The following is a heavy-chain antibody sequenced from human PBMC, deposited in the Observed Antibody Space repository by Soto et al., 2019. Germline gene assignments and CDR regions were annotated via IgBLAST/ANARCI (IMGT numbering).Heavy chain of an antibody. CDR2: ISGDGINT. CDR3: ARVNLSFDFDS. Sequence: QIQLVESGGDVVQPGRSLRLSCAASGFNFGFFGMHWVRQAPGKGLEWVAFISGDGINTHYADSVRGRFTLSRDYSKKTMYLQMDTLREDDTALYYCARVNLSFDFDSWGQGTLVTVSS. D-gene: IGHD3-10*01. J-gene: IGHJ4*02. V-gene: IGHV3-30*03. CDR1: GFNFGFFG.